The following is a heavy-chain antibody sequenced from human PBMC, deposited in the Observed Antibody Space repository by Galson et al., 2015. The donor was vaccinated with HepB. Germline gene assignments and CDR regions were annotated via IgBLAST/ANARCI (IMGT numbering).Heavy chain of an antibody. CDR1: GFTFGDYA. V-gene: IGHV3-49*03. Sequence: SLRLSCAASGFTFGDYAMSWFRQAPGKGLEWVGFIRSKAYGGTTEYAASVKGRFTISRDDYKSIAYLQMNSLKTEDTAVYYCTRKRRDPPWYYDIVTGYPYYFDYWGQGTLVTVSS. CDR3: TRKRRDPPWYYDIVTGYPYYFDY. J-gene: IGHJ4*02. D-gene: IGHD3-9*01. CDR2: IRSKAYGGTT.